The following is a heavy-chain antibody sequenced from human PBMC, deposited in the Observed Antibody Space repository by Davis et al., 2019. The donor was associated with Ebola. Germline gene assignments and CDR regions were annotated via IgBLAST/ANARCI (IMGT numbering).Heavy chain of an antibody. V-gene: IGHV3-66*04. CDR3: ARRGSYYDYYYNGMDV. D-gene: IGHD1-26*01. Sequence: GESLNISCAASGFTVSSNYMSWVRQAPGMGLEWVSVIYSGGRTYDADPVKGRFTIPSDNSKNTLYLQMTSRRADDTAVYHCARRGSYYDYYYNGMDVWGQGTTVTVSS. J-gene: IGHJ6*02. CDR1: GFTVSSNY. CDR2: IYSGGRT.